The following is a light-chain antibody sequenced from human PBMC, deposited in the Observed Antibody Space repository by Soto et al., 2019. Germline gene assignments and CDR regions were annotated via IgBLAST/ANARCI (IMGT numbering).Light chain of an antibody. CDR3: QQYHIWWT. Sequence: EIVMPQSPATLSVSPGERATLSGRASQSVSSHLAWYQQKPCQAPRLLISGASTRATGIPARFSGSGSGTEFTLTISSLQSEDFAVYYCQQYHIWWTFGQGTKVDIK. CDR1: QSVSSH. J-gene: IGKJ1*01. V-gene: IGKV3-15*01. CDR2: GAS.